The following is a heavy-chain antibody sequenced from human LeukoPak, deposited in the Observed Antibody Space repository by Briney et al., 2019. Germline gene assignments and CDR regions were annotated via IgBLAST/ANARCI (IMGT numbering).Heavy chain of an antibody. V-gene: IGHV3-23*01. D-gene: IGHD6-19*01. CDR1: GFTFSSYA. CDR2: ISGSGGST. Sequence: GGSLRLSCAASGFTFSSYAMSWVRQAPGKGLEWVSAISGSGGSTYYADSVKGRFTISRDNSKNTLYLQMNSLRAEDTAVYYCARDLEQWLLRGFDHWGQGTLVTVSS. CDR3: ARDLEQWLLRGFDH. J-gene: IGHJ4*02.